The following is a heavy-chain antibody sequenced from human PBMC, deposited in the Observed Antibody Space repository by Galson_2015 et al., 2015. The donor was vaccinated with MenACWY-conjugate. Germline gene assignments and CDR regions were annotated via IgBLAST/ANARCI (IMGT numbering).Heavy chain of an antibody. D-gene: IGHD5-18*01. CDR1: GFTFSSYA. J-gene: IGHJ4*02. Sequence: SLRLSCAASGFTFSSYAMSWVRQAPGKGLERVSAISGSGGSTYYADSVKGRFTISRDNSKNTLYLQMNSLRAEDTAVYYCAKAGGRGYSYAQYYFDYWGQGTLVTVSS. CDR2: ISGSGGST. CDR3: AKAGGRGYSYAQYYFDY. V-gene: IGHV3-23*01.